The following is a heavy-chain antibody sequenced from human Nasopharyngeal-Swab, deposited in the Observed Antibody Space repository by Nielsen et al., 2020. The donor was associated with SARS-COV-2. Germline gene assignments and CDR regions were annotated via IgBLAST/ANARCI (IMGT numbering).Heavy chain of an antibody. CDR1: GFTFSSYA. J-gene: IGHJ6*02. CDR2: ISGSGGST. D-gene: IGHD2-2*01. V-gene: IGHV3-23*01. CDR3: ARVVVVPASTTPPYYYYGMDV. Sequence: GESLKISCAASGFTFSSYAMSWVRQAPGKGLEWVSAISGSGGSTYYADSVKGRFTISRDNAKNSLYLQMNSLRAEDTAVYYCARVVVVPASTTPPYYYYGMDVWGQGTTVTVSS.